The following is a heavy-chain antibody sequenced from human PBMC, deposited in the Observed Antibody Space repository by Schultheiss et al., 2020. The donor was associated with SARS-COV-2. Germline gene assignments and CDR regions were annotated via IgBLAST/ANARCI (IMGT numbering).Heavy chain of an antibody. CDR3: AGGVRWLAFDY. J-gene: IGHJ4*02. D-gene: IGHD6-19*01. Sequence: SQTLSLTCTVSGGSVSSGSYYWSWIRQPPGKGLEWIGYVHYSGNTNYNPSLKSRVTTSVDTSKNQFSLKLRSVTAADTALYYCAGGVRWLAFDYWGQGTLVTVSS. CDR1: GGSVSSGSYY. CDR2: VHYSGNT. V-gene: IGHV4-61*01.